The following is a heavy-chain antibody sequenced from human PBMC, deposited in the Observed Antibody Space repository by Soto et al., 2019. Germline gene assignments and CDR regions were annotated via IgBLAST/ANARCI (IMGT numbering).Heavy chain of an antibody. J-gene: IGHJ4*02. CDR2: INSDGSST. V-gene: IGHV3-74*01. CDR1: GFNFSSYW. Sequence: EVQLVESGGGLVQPGGSLRLSCAASGFNFSSYWMHWVRQAPGKGLVWVSRINSDGSSTSYADYVKGRFTISRDNAKNTLYLQLNSLRAEDTAVYYCARAIPGPLGYWGQGTLVTVSS. D-gene: IGHD7-27*01. CDR3: ARAIPGPLGY.